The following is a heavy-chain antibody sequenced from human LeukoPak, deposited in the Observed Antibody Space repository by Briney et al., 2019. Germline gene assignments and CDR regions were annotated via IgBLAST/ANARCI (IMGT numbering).Heavy chain of an antibody. CDR3: AKDGGFWSGYYPY. CDR2: ISGSGGST. D-gene: IGHD3-3*01. J-gene: IGHJ4*02. Sequence: GGSLRLSCAASGFTFSSYSMTWVRQAPGKGLEWVSAISGSGGSTYYADSVKGRFTISRDNSKNTLYLQMNSLRVEDTAVYYCAKDGGFWSGYYPYWGQGTLVTVSS. V-gene: IGHV3-23*01. CDR1: GFTFSSYS.